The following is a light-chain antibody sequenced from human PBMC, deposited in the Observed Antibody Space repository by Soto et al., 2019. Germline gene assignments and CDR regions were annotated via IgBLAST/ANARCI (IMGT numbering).Light chain of an antibody. CDR1: QSFSGH. CDR2: DAS. V-gene: IGKV3D-15*01. CDR3: EQYNNWPHA. Sequence: EIVLTQSPDTLSLSPGERATLSCRASQSFSGHLAWYQQKPGQAPRLLIYDASKRATGIPARFSGSGSGTEFTLTISSLQSEDFAVYYCEQYNNWPHAFGGGTKVDIK. J-gene: IGKJ4*01.